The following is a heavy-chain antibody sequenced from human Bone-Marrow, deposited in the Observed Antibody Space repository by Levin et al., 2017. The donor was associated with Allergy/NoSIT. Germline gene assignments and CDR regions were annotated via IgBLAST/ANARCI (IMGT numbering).Heavy chain of an antibody. V-gene: IGHV3-48*02. Sequence: GESLKISCAASGFTFSSYSMNWVRQAPGKGLEWVSYISSSSSTIYYADSVKGRFTISRDNAKNSLYLQMNSLRDEDTAVYYCARDGWFGELLRLYFDYWGQGTLVTVSS. CDR3: ARDGWFGELLRLYFDY. CDR1: GFTFSSYS. CDR2: ISSSSSTI. J-gene: IGHJ4*02. D-gene: IGHD3-10*01.